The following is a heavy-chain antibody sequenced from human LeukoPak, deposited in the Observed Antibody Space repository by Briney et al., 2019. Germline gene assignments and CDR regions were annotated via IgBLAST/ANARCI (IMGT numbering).Heavy chain of an antibody. V-gene: IGHV1-2*02. Sequence: ASVKVSCKASGFTFTAYYLYWVRQAPGQVLECVGFINLNNGATGYAQNFQGRVTMTRDTSISTAFMELSSLRSDDTAVYYCARDGDSTAPDFDFWGQGALVTVSS. J-gene: IGHJ4*02. CDR1: GFTFTAYY. D-gene: IGHD2-21*02. CDR2: INLNNGAT. CDR3: ARDGDSTAPDFDF.